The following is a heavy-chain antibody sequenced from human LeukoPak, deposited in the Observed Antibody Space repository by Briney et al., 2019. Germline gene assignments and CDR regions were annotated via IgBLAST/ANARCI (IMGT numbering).Heavy chain of an antibody. D-gene: IGHD1-26*01. J-gene: IGHJ4*02. V-gene: IGHV1-2*02. Sequence: ASVKVSCKASGYTFTSYGISWVRQAPGQGLEWMGWIDPNSGGTKYEQTFQGRVTMTRDTSISTAYMDLTSLRSDDTALYYCARAAYIGANSWPGYWGQGTLVTVSS. CDR2: IDPNSGGT. CDR1: GYTFTSYG. CDR3: ARAAYIGANSWPGY.